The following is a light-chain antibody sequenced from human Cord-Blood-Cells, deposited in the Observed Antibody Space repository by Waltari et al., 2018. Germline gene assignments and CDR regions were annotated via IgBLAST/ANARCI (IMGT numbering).Light chain of an antibody. CDR1: SSDVGSYNR. CDR2: EVS. V-gene: IGLV2-18*02. CDR3: SSYTSSSTSV. Sequence: QSALTQPPSVSGSPGQSVTISCTGPSSDVGSYNRVSWYQQPPGTPPKLMVYEVSNRPSGVPDRFSGSKSGNTSSLTISGLQAEDEADYYCSSYTSSSTSVFGGGTKLTVL. J-gene: IGLJ2*01.